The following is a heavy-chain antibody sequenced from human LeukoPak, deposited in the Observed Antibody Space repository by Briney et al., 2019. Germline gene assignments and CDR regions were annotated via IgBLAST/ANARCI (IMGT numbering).Heavy chain of an antibody. CDR1: GGSFSGYY. CDR3: ARGANYDILTGYYFGY. CDR2: INHSGST. Sequence: SETLSLTCAVYGGSFSGYYWSWIRQPPGKGLEWIGEINHSGSTNYNPSLKSRVTISVDTSKNQFSLKLSSVTAADTAVYYCARGANYDILTGYYFGYWGQGTLVTVSS. J-gene: IGHJ4*02. V-gene: IGHV4-34*01. D-gene: IGHD3-9*01.